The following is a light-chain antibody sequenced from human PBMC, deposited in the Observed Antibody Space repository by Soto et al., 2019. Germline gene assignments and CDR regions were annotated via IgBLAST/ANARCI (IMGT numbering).Light chain of an antibody. CDR1: QSVSSY. J-gene: IGKJ5*01. CDR2: DAS. V-gene: IGKV3-11*01. Sequence: IVLTQSPATLSLWPGETAILSCRASQSVSSYLSWYQQKPGQAPRLLIYDASSRAPGVPARFSGSGSGTDFTLTISSIEPEDFALYYCQQRSSWITFSQGTRLEIE. CDR3: QQRSSWIT.